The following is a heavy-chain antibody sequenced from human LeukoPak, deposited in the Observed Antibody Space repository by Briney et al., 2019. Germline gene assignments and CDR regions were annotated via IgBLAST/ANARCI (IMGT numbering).Heavy chain of an antibody. V-gene: IGHV5-51*01. CDR1: GYSFTSYW. CDR3: ARTTYYYGSGSYGFVYFDY. J-gene: IGHJ4*02. CDR2: IYPGDSDT. D-gene: IGHD3-10*01. Sequence: GESLKISCKGSGYSFTSYWIGWVRQMPGKGLEWMGIIYPGDSDTRYSPSFQGQVTISADKSISTAYLQWSSLKASDTAMYYCARTTYYYGSGSYGFVYFDYWGQGTLVTVSS.